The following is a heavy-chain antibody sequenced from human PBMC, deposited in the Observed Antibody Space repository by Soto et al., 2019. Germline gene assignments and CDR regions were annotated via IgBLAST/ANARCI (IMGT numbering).Heavy chain of an antibody. J-gene: IGHJ4*02. D-gene: IGHD2-8*01. V-gene: IGHV3-53*02. CDR2: IYKNGST. CDR3: ARQWAV. CDR1: GLSVSDYH. Sequence: EVQLVETGGGLIQPGGSLRLSCAASGLSVSDYHMNWVRQAPGKGLEWVSVIYKNGSTYYVDSVKGRFTISRDTSKNMIYLQLNSLRAEDTAVYYCARQWAVWGQATLVTVSS.